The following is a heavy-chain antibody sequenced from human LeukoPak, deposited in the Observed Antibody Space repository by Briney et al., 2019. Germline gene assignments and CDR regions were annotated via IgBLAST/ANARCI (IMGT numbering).Heavy chain of an antibody. CDR1: GFTFSSYA. V-gene: IGHV3-23*01. CDR2: ISGSGGST. J-gene: IGHJ4*02. CDR3: AKANYYDSSGYY. D-gene: IGHD3-22*01. Sequence: GGSLRLSCAAPGFTFSSYAMSWVRQAPGKGLEWVSSISGSGGSTYYADSVKGRFTVSRDNSKNTPYLQMNSLRAEDTAVYYCAKANYYDSSGYYWGQGTLVTVSS.